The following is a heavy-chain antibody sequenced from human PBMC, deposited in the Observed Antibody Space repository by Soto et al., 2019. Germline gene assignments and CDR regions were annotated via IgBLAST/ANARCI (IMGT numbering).Heavy chain of an antibody. CDR2: IYYSGST. CDR3: ARGRRAIFGVSYYYYGMDV. CDR1: GGSVSSGSYY. Sequence: SETLSLTCTVSGGSVSSGSYYWSWIRQPPGKGLEWIGYIYYSGSTNYNPSLKSRVTISVDTSKNQFSLKLSSVTAADTAVYYCARGRRAIFGVSYYYYGMDVWGQGTTVTVSS. D-gene: IGHD3-3*01. V-gene: IGHV4-61*01. J-gene: IGHJ6*02.